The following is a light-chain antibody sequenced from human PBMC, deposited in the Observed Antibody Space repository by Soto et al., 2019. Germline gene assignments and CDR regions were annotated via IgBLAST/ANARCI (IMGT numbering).Light chain of an antibody. J-gene: IGLJ1*01. CDR2: EVS. V-gene: IGLV2-8*01. Sequence: LTQPPSASGSPGQSVTISCTGTSSDVGGYNYVSWYQQHPGKAPKLMIYEVSKRPSGVPDRFSGSKSGNTASLTVSGLQAEDEADYYCSSYAGSSNYVFGTGTKVTVL. CDR1: SSDVGGYNY. CDR3: SSYAGSSNYV.